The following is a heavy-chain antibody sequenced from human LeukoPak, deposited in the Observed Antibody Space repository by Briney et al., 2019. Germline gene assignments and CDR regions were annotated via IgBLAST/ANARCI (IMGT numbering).Heavy chain of an antibody. CDR1: GYTFIDYY. Sequence: GASVKVSCKASGYTFIDYYMHWVQQAPGKGLEWMGHVDPEDGETKYAEKFQGRVAITADTSTDTAYMELSSLRSEDTALYYCATGARTILYDTVGTDYWGQGTLVTVSS. J-gene: IGHJ4*02. D-gene: IGHD3-22*01. CDR3: ATGARTILYDTVGTDY. V-gene: IGHV1-69-2*01. CDR2: VDPEDGET.